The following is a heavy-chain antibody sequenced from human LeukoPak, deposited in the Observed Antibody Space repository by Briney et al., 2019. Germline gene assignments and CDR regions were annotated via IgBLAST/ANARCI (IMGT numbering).Heavy chain of an antibody. D-gene: IGHD2-21*02. Sequence: PSETLSLTCTVSGGSISSGGYYWSWIRQHPGTGLEWIGYIYYSGSTYYNPSLKSRVTISVDTSKNQFSLKLSSVTAADTAVYYCARAVYCGGDCYLAFDYWGQGTLVTVSS. J-gene: IGHJ4*02. CDR2: IYYSGST. CDR3: ARAVYCGGDCYLAFDY. V-gene: IGHV4-31*03. CDR1: GGSISSGGYY.